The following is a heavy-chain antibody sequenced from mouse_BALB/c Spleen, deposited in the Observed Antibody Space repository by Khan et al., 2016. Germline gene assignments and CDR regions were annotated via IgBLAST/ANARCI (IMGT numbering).Heavy chain of an antibody. Sequence: QVRLQQSGAELMKPGASVKISCKATGYTFSSYWIEWVKQRPGHGLEWIGEILPGSGSTNYNEKFRDKATFTADTSSNTAYMQLSSLTSEDSAVHYCARTDRRGYFDYWGQGTTLTVSS. J-gene: IGHJ2*01. V-gene: IGHV1-9*01. CDR2: ILPGSGST. CDR1: GYTFSSYW. CDR3: ARTDRRGYFDY.